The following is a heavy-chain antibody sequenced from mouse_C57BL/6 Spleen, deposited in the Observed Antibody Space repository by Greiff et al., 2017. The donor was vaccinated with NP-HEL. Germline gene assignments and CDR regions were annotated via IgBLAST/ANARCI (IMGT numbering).Heavy chain of an antibody. D-gene: IGHD2-10*01. CDR2: IYPGSGST. Sequence: QVQLQQPGAELVKPGASVKMSCKASGYTFTSYWITWVKQRPGQGLEWIGDIYPGSGSTNYNEKFKSKATLTVDTSSSTAYMQLSSLTSEDSAVYYCARSSYGNYVGGYYFDYWGQGTTLTVSS. V-gene: IGHV1-55*01. J-gene: IGHJ2*01. CDR1: GYTFTSYW. CDR3: ARSSYGNYVGGYYFDY.